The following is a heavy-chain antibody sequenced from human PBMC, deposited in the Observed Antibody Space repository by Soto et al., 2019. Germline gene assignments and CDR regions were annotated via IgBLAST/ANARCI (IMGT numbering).Heavy chain of an antibody. V-gene: IGHV3-33*01. CDR1: GFTFSDYG. J-gene: IGHJ6*02. CDR3: ARGSLYCSSTSCSYGMDV. D-gene: IGHD2-15*01. CDR2: IWFDGSNE. Sequence: PGGSLRLSCAASGFTFSDYGMHWVRQAPGEGLQWVAVIWFDGSNEHYADSVKGRFTISRDNSKNTLYLQMYSLRAGDTAVYYCARGSLYCSSTSCSYGMDVWGQGTTVTVYS.